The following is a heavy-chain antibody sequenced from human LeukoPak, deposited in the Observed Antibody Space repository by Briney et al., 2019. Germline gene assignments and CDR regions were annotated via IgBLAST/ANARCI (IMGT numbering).Heavy chain of an antibody. CDR2: IYTSGST. CDR3: ARQKCTSASCLTKNAFDI. CDR1: GSINGYY. V-gene: IGHV4-4*09. J-gene: IGHJ3*02. Sequence: SETLSLTCTVSGSINGYYGSWIRQPPGKGLEWIGYIYTSGSTNYNPSLESRVTISVDTSKNQFSLDLSSVTAADTAVYYCARQKCTSASCLTKNAFDIWGQGTMVTVSS. D-gene: IGHD2-2*01.